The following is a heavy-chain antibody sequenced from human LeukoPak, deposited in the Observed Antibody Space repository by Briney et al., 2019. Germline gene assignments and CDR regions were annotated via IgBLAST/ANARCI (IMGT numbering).Heavy chain of an antibody. D-gene: IGHD6-13*01. CDR1: GFTFSGHG. CDR2: IWYDGSNK. Sequence: PGGSLRLSCAASGFTFSGHGMHWVRQAPGKGLEWVAVIWYDGSNKYYADSVKGRFTISRDNSKNRLYLQMNSLRAEDTAVYYCARDPPSGSSWPNDAFDIWGQGTMVTVSS. J-gene: IGHJ3*02. CDR3: ARDPPSGSSWPNDAFDI. V-gene: IGHV3-33*01.